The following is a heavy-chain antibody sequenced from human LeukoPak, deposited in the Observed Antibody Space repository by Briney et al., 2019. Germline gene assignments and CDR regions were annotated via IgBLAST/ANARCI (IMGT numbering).Heavy chain of an antibody. CDR1: GYTLNNYA. J-gene: IGHJ4*02. Sequence: ASVKVSCKASGYTLNNYAMSWVRQAPGQGLEWMGWISGYSGNAKYLPKFQGRVTMTTDRSTSTAYMELRSLRSDDTAVYYCARGYYDSSGYSYWGQGTLVTVSS. D-gene: IGHD3-22*01. CDR2: ISGYSGNA. CDR3: ARGYYDSSGYSY. V-gene: IGHV1-18*01.